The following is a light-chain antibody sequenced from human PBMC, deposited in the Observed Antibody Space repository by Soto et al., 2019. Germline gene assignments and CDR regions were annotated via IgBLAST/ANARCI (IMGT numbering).Light chain of an antibody. Sequence: EIVMTQSPATLSVSPGERATLSCRASQSVSSNLAWYQQKPGQAPRLLIYGASTRATGIPARFSGSGSGTEFNLTISRLQSEDFAVYYCQQYNNWYTFGQGTKLEIK. CDR2: GAS. CDR3: QQYNNWYT. J-gene: IGKJ2*01. V-gene: IGKV3-15*01. CDR1: QSVSSN.